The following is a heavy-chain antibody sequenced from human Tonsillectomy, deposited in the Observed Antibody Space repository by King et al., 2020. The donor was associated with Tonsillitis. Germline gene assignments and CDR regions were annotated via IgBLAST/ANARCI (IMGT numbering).Heavy chain of an antibody. CDR3: ARNYGDHEDDGLDV. CDR2: IGTAGDT. D-gene: IGHD4-17*01. CDR1: E. V-gene: IGHV3-13*01. J-gene: IGHJ6*02. Sequence: EMHWVRPATGKGLEWVSAIGTAGDTFYPDSMKCRFTISRENAKNPLFLQMNSLGAADTAKYYCARNYGDHEDDGLDVWGPGTTVTVSS.